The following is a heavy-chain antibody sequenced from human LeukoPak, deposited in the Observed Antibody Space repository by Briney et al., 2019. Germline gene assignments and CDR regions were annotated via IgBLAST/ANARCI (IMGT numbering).Heavy chain of an antibody. V-gene: IGHV3-23*01. CDR2: ISGSGGST. J-gene: IGHJ6*02. CDR1: GFTFSSYW. D-gene: IGHD5-18*01. Sequence: HPGGSLRLSCAASGFTFSSYWMSWVRQAPGKGLEWVSAISGSGGSTYYADSVKGRFTISRDNSKNTLYLQMNSLRAEDTAVYYCAKDLTRGYSYAADYYYYYGMDVWGQGTTVTVSS. CDR3: AKDLTRGYSYAADYYYYYGMDV.